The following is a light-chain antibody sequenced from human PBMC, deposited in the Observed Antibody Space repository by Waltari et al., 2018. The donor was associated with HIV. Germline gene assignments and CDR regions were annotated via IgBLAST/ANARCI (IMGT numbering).Light chain of an antibody. CDR1: LLEKTY. CDR2: KDS. V-gene: IGLV3-27*01. Sequence: SYELTQPSSVSVSPGQTARITCSGDLLEKTYVRWFQQKPGQAPVLVMYKDSERPSGIPARFSGSSSGTTVSLTIGGAQVDDEADYYCYSAADNSGLFGGGTKLTVL. J-gene: IGLJ3*02. CDR3: YSAADNSGL.